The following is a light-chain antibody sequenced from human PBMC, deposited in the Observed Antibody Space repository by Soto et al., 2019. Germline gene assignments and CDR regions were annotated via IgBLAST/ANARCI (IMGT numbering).Light chain of an antibody. V-gene: IGLV2-14*01. CDR2: EVI. CDR3: SSYTNGNTAVV. Sequence: QSALAQPASVSGSPGQSITISCTGSSSDVGTYNYVSWYQQHPSKAPKLMLFEVINRPSGISNRFSGSKSGNTASLTISGLQSEDEAVYYCSSYTNGNTAVVFGGGTKLTVL. CDR1: SSDVGTYNY. J-gene: IGLJ2*01.